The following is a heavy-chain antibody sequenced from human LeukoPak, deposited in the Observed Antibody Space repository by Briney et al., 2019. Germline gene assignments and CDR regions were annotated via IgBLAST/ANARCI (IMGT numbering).Heavy chain of an antibody. CDR2: ISAYNGDT. Sequence: ASVKVSCKASGYTFITYGISWVRRAPGQGLEWMGWISAYNGDTNYAQKLQGRATMTTDTSTSTAYMELRSLRSDDTAVYYCGRGPFCSGATCYSQYFDYWGQGTLVTVSS. J-gene: IGHJ4*02. V-gene: IGHV1-18*01. CDR3: GRGPFCSGATCYSQYFDY. D-gene: IGHD2-15*01. CDR1: GYTFITYG.